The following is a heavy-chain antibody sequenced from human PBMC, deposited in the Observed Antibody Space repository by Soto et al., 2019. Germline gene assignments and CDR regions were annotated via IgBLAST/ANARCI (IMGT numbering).Heavy chain of an antibody. V-gene: IGHV1-69*13. CDR1: GGTFSTYG. J-gene: IGHJ4*02. D-gene: IGHD2-21*02. CDR3: AREVDPYDGGNSLSLDY. CDR2: IIPKFGTT. Sequence: QVQLVQSGAEVKKPGSSVKVSCKASGGTFSTYGINWVRLAPGQGLEWMGWIIPKFGTTKNAQKFQGRVTLTADESTNTAYMELKYLRSEDTAVYFCAREVDPYDGGNSLSLDYWGQGTLVTVSS.